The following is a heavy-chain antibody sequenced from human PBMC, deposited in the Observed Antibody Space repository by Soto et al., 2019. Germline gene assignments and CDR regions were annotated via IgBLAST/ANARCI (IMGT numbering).Heavy chain of an antibody. J-gene: IGHJ4*02. D-gene: IGHD4-17*01. CDR3: ARCELHQNDYGDYGVDY. CDR1: GYTFTSYG. Sequence: GAPVKVSCKASGYTFTSYGISWVRQAPGQGLEWMGWISAYNGNTNYAQKLQGRVTMTTDTSTSTAYMELRSLRSDDTAVYYCARCELHQNDYGDYGVDYWGQGTLVTVSS. CDR2: ISAYNGNT. V-gene: IGHV1-18*01.